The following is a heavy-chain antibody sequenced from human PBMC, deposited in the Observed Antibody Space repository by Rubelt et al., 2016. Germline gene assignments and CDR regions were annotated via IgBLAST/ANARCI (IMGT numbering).Heavy chain of an antibody. CDR2: IHYSGST. J-gene: IGHJ4*02. CDR3: ARIVGWYVDNTNPGRHHFDY. Sequence: QVQLKESGPGLLKPSENLSLTCFVSRGAISSYYWSWIRQSPVKGLEWIGTIHYSGSTYYNPSLKSGVAISADTSTNQFSLKLSAGTAADTAVYYCARIVGWYVDNTNPGRHHFDYWGQGILVTVSS. V-gene: IGHV4-59*12. CDR1: RGAISSYY. D-gene: IGHD6-19*01.